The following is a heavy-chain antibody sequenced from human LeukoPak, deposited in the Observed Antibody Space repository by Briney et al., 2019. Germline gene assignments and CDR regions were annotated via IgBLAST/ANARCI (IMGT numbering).Heavy chain of an antibody. CDR3: ARDTPYDSSAYYTSDYYYYGMDV. D-gene: IGHD3-22*01. CDR1: GYILTSYG. CDR2: ISAYNDNT. V-gene: IGHV1-18*01. J-gene: IGHJ6*02. Sequence: ASVKVSCKASGYILTSYGISWVRQAPGQGLEWMGWISAYNDNTNYAQKFQGRVTMTTDTSTSTAYMELRSLGSDDTALYYCARDTPYDSSAYYTSDYYYYGMDVWGHGTTVTVSS.